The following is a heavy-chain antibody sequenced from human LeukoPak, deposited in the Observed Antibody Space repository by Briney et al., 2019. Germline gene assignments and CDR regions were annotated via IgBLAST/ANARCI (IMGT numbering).Heavy chain of an antibody. J-gene: IGHJ4*02. Sequence: GGSLRLSCAASAFTLSSYSMNGVRQAPGEGLEWVSFISSGSSYIYYADSVKDRFTISRDNAKNSLYLQMNSLRVEDTAIYYCARARSGYTSGSDFDYWGQGTLVTVSS. D-gene: IGHD6-19*01. CDR3: ARARSGYTSGSDFDY. CDR2: ISSGSSYI. V-gene: IGHV3-21*01. CDR1: AFTLSSYS.